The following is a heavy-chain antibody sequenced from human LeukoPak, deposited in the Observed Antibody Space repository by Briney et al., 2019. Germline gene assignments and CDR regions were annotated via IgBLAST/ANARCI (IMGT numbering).Heavy chain of an antibody. D-gene: IGHD3-22*01. J-gene: IGHJ3*02. CDR2: IYHSGST. V-gene: IGHV4-39*07. Sequence: KSSETLSLTCTVSGVSISSTSNQWGWIRQPPGKGLEWIGSIYHSGSTYYNPSLKSRVTISVDTSKNQFSLKLSSVTAADTAVYYCARDSIVVVLFSFDIWGRGTTVTVSS. CDR1: GVSISSTSNQ. CDR3: ARDSIVVVLFSFDI.